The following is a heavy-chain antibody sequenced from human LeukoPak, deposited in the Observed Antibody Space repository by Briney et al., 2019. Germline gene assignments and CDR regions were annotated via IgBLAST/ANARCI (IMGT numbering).Heavy chain of an antibody. CDR2: IYTSGST. CDR3: ARVYEDSRYYYYMDV. V-gene: IGHV4-61*02. Sequence: SETLSLTCAVSGGSISSGSYYWSSIRQPAGKGLEWIGRIYTSGSTNYNPSLKSRVTISVDTSKNQFSLKLGSVTAADTAVYYCARVYEDSRYYYYMDVWGKGTTVTISS. D-gene: IGHD6-6*01. CDR1: GGSISSGSYY. J-gene: IGHJ6*03.